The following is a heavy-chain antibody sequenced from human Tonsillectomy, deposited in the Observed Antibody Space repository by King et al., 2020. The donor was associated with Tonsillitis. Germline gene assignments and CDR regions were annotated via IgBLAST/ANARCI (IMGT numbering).Heavy chain of an antibody. Sequence: QLQESGPGLVRPSETLSLTCTVSGDSISTNYWTWIRQPAGKGLEWIGRISGSGSTKYNPSLKSRVTMSADTSKNQFSLKLSSVTVADTAVYYCARDSPTYRAIGWFDPWGQGTLVTVSS. CDR3: ARDSPTYRAIGWFDP. CDR2: ISGSGST. CDR1: GDSISTNY. J-gene: IGHJ5*02. D-gene: IGHD5-18*01. V-gene: IGHV4-4*07.